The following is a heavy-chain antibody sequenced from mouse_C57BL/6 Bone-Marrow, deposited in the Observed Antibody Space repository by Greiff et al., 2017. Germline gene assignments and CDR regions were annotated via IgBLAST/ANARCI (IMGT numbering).Heavy chain of an antibody. CDR3: ARHYYYGSSYVDWYFDV. D-gene: IGHD1-1*01. V-gene: IGHV5-12*01. J-gene: IGHJ1*03. CDR1: GFTFSDYY. Sequence: EVKVVESGGGLVQPGGSLKLSCAASGFTFSDYYMYWVRQTPEKRLEWVAYISNGGGSTYYPDTVKGRFTISRDNAKNTLYLQMSRLKSEDTAMYYCARHYYYGSSYVDWYFDVWGTGTTVTVSS. CDR2: ISNGGGST.